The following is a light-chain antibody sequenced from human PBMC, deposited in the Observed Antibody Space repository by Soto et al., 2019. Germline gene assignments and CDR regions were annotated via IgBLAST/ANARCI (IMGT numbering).Light chain of an antibody. CDR3: QQSYSHSRT. J-gene: IGKJ3*01. CDR2: AAS. Sequence: DIQMTQSPSSLSASVGDRVTITCRARQSINTYLNWYQQKPGKAPKLLIYAASSLQSGVPSRFSGSGSGTDFTLTIGSLQPEDFATYYCQQSYSHSRTFGPGTKVDI. V-gene: IGKV1-39*01. CDR1: QSINTY.